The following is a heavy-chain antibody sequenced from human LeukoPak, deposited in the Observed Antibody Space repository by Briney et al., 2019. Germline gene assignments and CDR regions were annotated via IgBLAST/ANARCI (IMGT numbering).Heavy chain of an antibody. D-gene: IGHD6-19*01. Sequence: SETLSLTCTVSGGSLSRSSYYWGWIRQPPGKGLEWIGHTYYTGSTYYNPSLRSRVTISVDTSKNRFSLKLTSVTAADTAVYYCARESYSSAAFDIWGQGTMVTVSS. V-gene: IGHV4-39*02. CDR1: GGSLSRSSYY. CDR3: ARESYSSAAFDI. J-gene: IGHJ3*02. CDR2: TYYTGST.